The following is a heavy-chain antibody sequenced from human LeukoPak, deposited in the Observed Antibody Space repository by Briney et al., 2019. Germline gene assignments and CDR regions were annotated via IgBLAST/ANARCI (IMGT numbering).Heavy chain of an antibody. J-gene: IGHJ4*02. CDR3: AKGWSIYYDGSGFPDY. D-gene: IGHD3-22*01. CDR1: GFTFSSYA. V-gene: IGHV3-23*01. CDR2: ISGSGGST. Sequence: GGSLRLSCAASGFTFSSYAMSWVRQAPGKGLEWVSTISGSGGSTYYADSVKGRFTISRDNSKNTLYLQMNSLRAEDTAVYYCAKGWSIYYDGSGFPDYWGQGTLVTVSS.